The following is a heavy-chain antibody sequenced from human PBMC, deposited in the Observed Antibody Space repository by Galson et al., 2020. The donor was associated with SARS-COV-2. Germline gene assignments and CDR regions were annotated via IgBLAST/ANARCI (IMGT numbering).Heavy chain of an antibody. CDR2: IIPILTIT. Sequence: SVKVSCKLSGGTFSSYIINWVRQAPGQGLEWLGSIIPILTITDYAKKFQGRVTISADESTTTAYMELSSLRSEDTAVYYCAMSISEIVRAGGLWFDPWGQGTLVTVSS. CDR1: GGTFSSYI. CDR3: AMSISEIVRAGGLWFDP. J-gene: IGHJ5*02. V-gene: IGHV1-69*02. D-gene: IGHD2-15*01.